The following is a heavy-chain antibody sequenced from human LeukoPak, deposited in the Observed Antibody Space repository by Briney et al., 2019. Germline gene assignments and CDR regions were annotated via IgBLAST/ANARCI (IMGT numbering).Heavy chain of an antibody. CDR3: AREDQCYYDI. J-gene: IGHJ4*02. CDR1: GFTFSSYA. V-gene: IGHV3-30-3*01. Sequence: SGGSLRLSCAASGFTFSSYAMHWVRQAPGKGLEWVAFISYDGSNKYYADSVKGRFTISRDNSKNTLNLDMNSLRAEDTAVYYCAREDQCYYDIWGQGTLVTVSS. D-gene: IGHD3-22*01. CDR2: ISYDGSNK.